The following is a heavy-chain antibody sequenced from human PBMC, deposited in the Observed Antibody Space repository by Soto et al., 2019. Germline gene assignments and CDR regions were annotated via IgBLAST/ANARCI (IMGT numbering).Heavy chain of an antibody. D-gene: IGHD4-17*01. J-gene: IGHJ6*02. Sequence: QVQLVQSGAEVKKPGASVKVSCKASGYTFTSYGISWVRQAPGQGLEWMGWISAYNGNTNYAQKLRGRVTMTTDTSTSTAYMELRSLRSDDTAVYYCARTTVPGTPEYYYYGMDVWGQGTTVTVSS. CDR1: GYTFTSYG. CDR2: ISAYNGNT. CDR3: ARTTVPGTPEYYYYGMDV. V-gene: IGHV1-18*01.